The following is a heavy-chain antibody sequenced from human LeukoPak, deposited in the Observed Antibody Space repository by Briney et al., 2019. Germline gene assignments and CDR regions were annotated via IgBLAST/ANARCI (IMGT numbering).Heavy chain of an antibody. Sequence: SVKVSCKASGGTFSSYAISWVRQAPGQGLEWMGGIIPIFGTANYAQKFQGRVTITADESTSTAYMELSSLRSEDTAVYYCARGITMVRGVIIGTFDYWGQGTLVTVSS. CDR2: IIPIFGTA. J-gene: IGHJ4*02. D-gene: IGHD3-10*01. CDR1: GGTFSSYA. CDR3: ARGITMVRGVIIGTFDY. V-gene: IGHV1-69*13.